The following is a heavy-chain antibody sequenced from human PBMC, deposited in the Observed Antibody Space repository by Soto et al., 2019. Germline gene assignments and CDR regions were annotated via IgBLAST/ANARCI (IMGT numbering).Heavy chain of an antibody. D-gene: IGHD5-18*01. CDR1: GYTFTSYG. J-gene: IGHJ6*02. CDR3: ARVRIQSARFHYYYYGMDV. V-gene: IGHV1-18*01. CDR2: INPYNGNT. Sequence: GASVKVSCKASGYTFTSYGISWVRQAPGQGLEWMGWINPYNGNTNYAQKLQGRVTMTTDTSTNTAYMELSSLRSEDTAVYYCARVRIQSARFHYYYYGMDVWGQGTTVTVSS.